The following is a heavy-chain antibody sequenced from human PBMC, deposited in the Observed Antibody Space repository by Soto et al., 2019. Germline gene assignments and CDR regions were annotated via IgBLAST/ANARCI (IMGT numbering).Heavy chain of an antibody. D-gene: IGHD2-21*02. CDR1: GGSINSGGYY. V-gene: IGHV4-31*11. CDR2: IYYRGST. CDR3: ARVCGGDCHNGMDV. J-gene: IGHJ6*02. Sequence: SETLSLTCAVSGGSINSGGYYWSWIRQHPGKGLEWIGYIYYRGSTYYNPSLKSRVTISVDTSKNQFSLKLSSVTAADTAVYYCARVCGGDCHNGMDVWGQGTTVTGSS.